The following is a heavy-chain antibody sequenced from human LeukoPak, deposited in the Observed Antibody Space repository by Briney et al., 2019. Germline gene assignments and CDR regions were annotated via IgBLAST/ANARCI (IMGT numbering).Heavy chain of an antibody. J-gene: IGHJ3*01. Sequence: GRSLRLSCAASGFTFDDYAMYWVRQSPGKGLEWVSGISWNSGNIGYADSVKGRFTISRDNAKNSLSLQMNSLRAEDTAVYYCARGTYCTNSTCYPLGVFDVWGQGTMVSVSS. CDR1: GFTFDDYA. V-gene: IGHV3-9*01. D-gene: IGHD2-8*01. CDR3: ARGTYCTNSTCYPLGVFDV. CDR2: ISWNSGNI.